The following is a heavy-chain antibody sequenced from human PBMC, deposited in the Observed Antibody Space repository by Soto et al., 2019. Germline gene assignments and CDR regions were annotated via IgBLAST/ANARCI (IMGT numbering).Heavy chain of an antibody. V-gene: IGHV5-51*01. D-gene: IGHD5-18*01. J-gene: IGHJ4*01. Sequence: MPGKGLDWMGIIYPGDSDTRYSPSFQGQVTISADKSISTAYLQWSSLKASDTVMYYSGRLDGRNGYVYDYWGNGSLV. CDR2: IYPGDSDT. CDR3: GRLDGRNGYVYDY.